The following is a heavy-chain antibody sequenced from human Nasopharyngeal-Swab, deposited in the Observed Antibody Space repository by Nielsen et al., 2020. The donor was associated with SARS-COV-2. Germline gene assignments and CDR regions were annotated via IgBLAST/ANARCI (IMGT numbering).Heavy chain of an antibody. CDR3: ARGGSGFLHYVFDY. J-gene: IGHJ4*02. CDR2: IYYSGST. D-gene: IGHD6-19*01. CDR1: GGSISSYY. V-gene: IGHV4-59*01. Sequence: SETLSLTCTVSGGSISSYYWSWIRQPPGKGLEWIGYIYYSGSTNYNPSLKSRVTISVDTSKNQFSLKLSSVTAADTAVYYCARGGSGFLHYVFDYWGQRTLVTVSS.